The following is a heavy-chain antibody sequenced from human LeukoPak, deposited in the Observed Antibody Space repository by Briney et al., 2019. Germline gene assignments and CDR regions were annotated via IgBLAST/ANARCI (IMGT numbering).Heavy chain of an antibody. D-gene: IGHD2-21*01. J-gene: IGHJ3*02. V-gene: IGHV4-61*02. CDR3: ARDDSDAFDI. CDR1: GGSISSGSYY. CDR2: IYTSGST. Sequence: SETLSLTCTVSGGSISSGSYYWSWIRQPAGKGLEWIGRIYTSGSTNYNPSLKSRVTISVDTSKNQFSLKLSSVTAADTAVYYCARDDSDAFDIWGQGTMVTVSS.